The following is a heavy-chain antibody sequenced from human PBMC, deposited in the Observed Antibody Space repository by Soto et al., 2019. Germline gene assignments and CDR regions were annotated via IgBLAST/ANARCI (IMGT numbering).Heavy chain of an antibody. CDR1: GYCINSDYY. D-gene: IGHD3-10*01. J-gene: IGHJ4*02. CDR3: AKKGYHPPGKKQLFDS. V-gene: IGHV4-38-2*01. CDR2: VDPSGRT. Sequence: SERLSLTCAVSGYCINSDYYWGWIRQPPGQGLEWIGSVDPSGRTYYSPSLRRRLTIFIDTSKNQFSLRLTYVTAADTAMYCCAKKGYHPPGKKQLFDSWGPAALGTVSS.